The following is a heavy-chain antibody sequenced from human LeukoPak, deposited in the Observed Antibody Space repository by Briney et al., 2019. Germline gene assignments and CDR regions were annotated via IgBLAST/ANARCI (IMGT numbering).Heavy chain of an antibody. CDR2: IYYSGST. Sequence: SETLSLTCTVSGGSISSSSYYWGWIRQPPGKGLEWIGSIYYSGSTYYNPSLKSRVTIAVDTSKNQFSLKLSSVTAADTAVYHCARARKQQLYFDAFDIWGQGTMVTVSS. CDR3: ARARKQQLYFDAFDI. D-gene: IGHD6-13*01. V-gene: IGHV4-39*01. J-gene: IGHJ3*02. CDR1: GGSISSSSYY.